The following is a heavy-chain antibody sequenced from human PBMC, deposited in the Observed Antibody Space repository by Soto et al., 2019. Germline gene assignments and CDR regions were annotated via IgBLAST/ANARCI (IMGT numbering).Heavy chain of an antibody. J-gene: IGHJ6*02. D-gene: IGHD3-16*01. Sequence: QVQLVQSGAEVKNPGASVKVSCKASGYTFTRYGIGWARQAPGQGLEWMGWINTYNGNTNYAQNVQGRVPLTTATSTSTAYMEVRSLRSNDTAIYYCAMVDVYVTPSPQDVWGQGTTVIVSS. V-gene: IGHV1-18*01. CDR1: GYTFTRYG. CDR3: AMVDVYVTPSPQDV. CDR2: INTYNGNT.